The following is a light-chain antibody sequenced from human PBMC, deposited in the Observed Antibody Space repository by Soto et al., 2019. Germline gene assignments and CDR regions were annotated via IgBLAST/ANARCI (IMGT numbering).Light chain of an antibody. J-gene: IGLJ2*01. CDR1: SSDVGGYNY. CDR2: DVS. CDR3: SSYTSSSTLDVV. V-gene: IGLV2-14*01. Sequence: QSALTQPASVSGSPGQSITISCTGTSSDVGGYNYVSWYQQHPGKAPKLMIYDVSNRPSGVSNRFSGSKAGNTASLTISGLLAEDEADYYCSSYTSSSTLDVVFGGGTTVTVL.